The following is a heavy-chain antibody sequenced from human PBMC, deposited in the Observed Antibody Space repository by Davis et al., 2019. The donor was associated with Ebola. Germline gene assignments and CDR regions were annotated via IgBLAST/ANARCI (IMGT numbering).Heavy chain of an antibody. CDR2: LNGGGETT. Sequence: PGGSLRLSCAASGFTFSSYAMSWVRQAPGRGLEWVSGLNGGGETTFYADSVKGRFTISRDNSQNTLYLQMNSLRVDDTALYYCAKENNYFDTKGYNDYWGQGALVIVSS. CDR1: GFTFSSYA. CDR3: AKENNYFDTKGYNDY. V-gene: IGHV3-23*01. J-gene: IGHJ4*02. D-gene: IGHD3-22*01.